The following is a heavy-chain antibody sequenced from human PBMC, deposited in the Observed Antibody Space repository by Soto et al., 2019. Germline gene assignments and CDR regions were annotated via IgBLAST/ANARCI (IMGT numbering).Heavy chain of an antibody. Sequence: QLQLQESGSGLVKPSQTLSLTCAVSGGSISSGGYSWSWIRQPPGKGLEWIGYIYYSGSTYYHPSLKSRVTISVDRSKNQASRKLSSVTAAATAVYFCAAGGGLPRYYWGPGTLVTVSS. CDR1: GGSISSGGYS. CDR3: AAGGGLPRYY. V-gene: IGHV4-30-2*02. D-gene: IGHD5-12*01. CDR2: IYYSGST. J-gene: IGHJ4*02.